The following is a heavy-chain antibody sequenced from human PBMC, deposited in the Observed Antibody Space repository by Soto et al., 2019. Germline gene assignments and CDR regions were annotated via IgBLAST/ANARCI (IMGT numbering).Heavy chain of an antibody. J-gene: IGHJ3*02. Sequence: GESLKISCKGSGYNFTSYWIGWVRQMPGKGLEWMGTIYPGDSDTRYSPSFQGQVTISADKSISTAYLQWSSLKASDTAMYFCPRSDYLYGAFDIWGEGTRVTVSS. CDR3: PRSDYLYGAFDI. CDR1: GYNFTSYW. V-gene: IGHV5-51*01. D-gene: IGHD4-17*01. CDR2: IYPGDSDT.